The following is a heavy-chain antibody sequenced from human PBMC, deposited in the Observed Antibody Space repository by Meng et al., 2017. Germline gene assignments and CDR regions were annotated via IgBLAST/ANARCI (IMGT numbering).Heavy chain of an antibody. J-gene: IGHJ4*02. CDR3: ARGGNRPFDY. CDR2: IYYSGST. Sequence: SETLSLTCTVSGGSISSYFWSWIRQPPGKGLEWIGYIYYSGSTNYNPSLKSRVTISVDTSKNQFSLKLSSVTAADTAVYYCARGGNRPFDYWGQGTLVTVSS. D-gene: IGHD1-14*01. CDR1: GGSISSYF. V-gene: IGHV4-59*01.